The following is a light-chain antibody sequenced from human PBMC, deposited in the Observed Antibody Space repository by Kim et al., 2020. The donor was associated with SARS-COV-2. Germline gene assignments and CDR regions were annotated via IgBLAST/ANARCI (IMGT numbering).Light chain of an antibody. CDR3: QQYNTWPPWT. CDR1: QSVSSN. CDR2: GAS. Sequence: SPGERATHSCRASQSVSSNLAWYQQKNGQAPRLLIYGASTRATGVPARFSGSASGTEFTLTISSLQSEDFAVYYCQQYNTWPPWTFGQGTKLDI. J-gene: IGKJ1*01. V-gene: IGKV3-15*01.